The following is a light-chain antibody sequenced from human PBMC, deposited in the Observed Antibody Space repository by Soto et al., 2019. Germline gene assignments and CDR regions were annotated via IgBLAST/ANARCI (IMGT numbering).Light chain of an antibody. J-gene: IGLJ2*01. CDR3: AVWDDSLNGPV. CDR1: SSNIESNT. Sequence: QSVLTQPSSASGTPGQRVPISCSGSSSNIESNTVNWFQQLPGTAPKLLIYSNDQRPSGVPDRFSGSKSGTSASLAISGLQSEDEADYYCAVWDDSLNGPVFGGGTKLTVL. V-gene: IGLV1-44*01. CDR2: SND.